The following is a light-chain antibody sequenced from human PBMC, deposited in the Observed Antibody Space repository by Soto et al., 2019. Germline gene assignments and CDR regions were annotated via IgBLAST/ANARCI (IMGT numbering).Light chain of an antibody. J-gene: IGLJ2*01. CDR3: SSYISSGTVL. CDR1: SSDIGVYNY. CDR2: EVS. Sequence: QSVLTQPASVSGSPGQSITISCTGTSSDIGVYNYVSWYQQHPGKAPKLMIYEVSNRPSGVSNRFSGSKSGNTASLTISGLQAEDEADYYCSSYISSGTVLFGGGTKLTVL. V-gene: IGLV2-14*03.